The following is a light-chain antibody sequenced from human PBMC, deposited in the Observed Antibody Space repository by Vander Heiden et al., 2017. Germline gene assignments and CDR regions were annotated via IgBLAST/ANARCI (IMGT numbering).Light chain of an antibody. J-gene: IGLJ3*02. CDR1: SANIGNNY. Sequence: QSVLTQPPSVSAAPGQKVTISCSGSSANIGNNYVSWDQQLPGTAPKLIIDVKKNRPSGIPDRFSGSKSGTSATLGITGLQTGDEADYYCGTWDSSLSAGVFGGGTKLTVL. CDR2: VKK. CDR3: GTWDSSLSAGV. V-gene: IGLV1-51*02.